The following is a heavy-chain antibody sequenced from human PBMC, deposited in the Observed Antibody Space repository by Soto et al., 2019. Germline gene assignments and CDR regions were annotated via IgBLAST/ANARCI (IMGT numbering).Heavy chain of an antibody. J-gene: IGHJ4*02. V-gene: IGHV4-34*01. Sequence: SETLSLTCAVYGGSFSGYYWSWIRQPPGKGLEWIGEINHSGSTSYNPSLKSRVTISVDTSKNQFSLKLSSVTAADTAVYYCARRYGYYFDYWGQGTLVTVSS. CDR2: INHSGST. CDR1: GGSFSGYY. CDR3: ARRYGYYFDY. D-gene: IGHD3-9*01.